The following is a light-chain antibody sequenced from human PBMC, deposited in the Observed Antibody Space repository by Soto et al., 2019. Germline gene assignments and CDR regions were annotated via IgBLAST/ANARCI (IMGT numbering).Light chain of an antibody. CDR3: QVWDSSSDHPGV. Sequence: SYELTQPPSVSVAPGKTARITCGGNNIGSKSVHWYQQKPGQAPVLVIYYDSDRPSGIPERFSGSISGNTATLTISRVEAGDEADYYCQVWDSSSDHPGVFGLGTKLIVL. CDR2: YDS. V-gene: IGLV3-21*04. J-gene: IGLJ2*01. CDR1: NIGSKS.